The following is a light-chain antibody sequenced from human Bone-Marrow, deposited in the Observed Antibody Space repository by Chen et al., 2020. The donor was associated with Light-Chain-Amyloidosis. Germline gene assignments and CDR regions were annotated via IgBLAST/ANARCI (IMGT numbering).Light chain of an antibody. Sequence: QSALTQPASVSASPGQSITIYCPGSSSDVGGYDYVSWYQQHPGKAPKLVIYDVRTRPPGVFTRVSGCTSGNTASRAISWLLTEDEAAYYCSSYTRGSDPVVFGGGTKLTVL. CDR1: SSDVGGYDY. CDR2: DVR. CDR3: SSYTRGSDPVV. J-gene: IGLJ2*01. V-gene: IGLV2-14*03.